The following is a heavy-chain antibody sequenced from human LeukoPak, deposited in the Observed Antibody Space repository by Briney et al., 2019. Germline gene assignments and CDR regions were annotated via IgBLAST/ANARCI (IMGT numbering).Heavy chain of an antibody. Sequence: ASVTVSCRTSGYTFINYQIHWVRQAPDQGLEWMGRINSNSGATVFAQKFQGRVTMTRDTSTSTVYMELSSLRSEDTAVYYCARAGAAGLGNWFDPWGQGTLVTVSS. V-gene: IGHV1-2*06. D-gene: IGHD6-13*01. CDR2: INSNSGAT. CDR3: ARAGAAGLGNWFDP. J-gene: IGHJ5*02. CDR1: GYTFINYQ.